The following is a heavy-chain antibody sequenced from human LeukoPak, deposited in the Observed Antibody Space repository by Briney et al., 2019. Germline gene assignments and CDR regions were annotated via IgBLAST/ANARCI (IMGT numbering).Heavy chain of an antibody. CDR2: IYPRDGST. CDR1: GYTFTSNY. Sequence: ASVKVSCKASGYTFTSNYIHWVRQAPGQGLEWMGMIYPRDGSTSYAQKFQGWVTMTRDTSISTAYMELSRLRSDDTAVYYCATSKLNYYDSSGYYEPFDYWGQGTLVTVSS. V-gene: IGHV1-2*04. CDR3: ATSKLNYYDSSGYYEPFDY. J-gene: IGHJ4*02. D-gene: IGHD3-22*01.